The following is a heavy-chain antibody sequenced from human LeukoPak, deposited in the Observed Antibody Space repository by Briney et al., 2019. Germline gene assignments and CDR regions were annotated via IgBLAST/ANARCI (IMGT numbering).Heavy chain of an antibody. CDR2: TYYRSKWYN. CDR1: GDSVSSNSAA. D-gene: IGHD6-13*01. V-gene: IGHV6-1*01. CDR3: ARDLGVFSSWSRYDY. J-gene: IGHJ4*02. Sequence: SQTLSLTCAISGDSVSSNSAAWNWIRQSPSRGLDWLGRTYYRSKWYNDYAVSVKSRITINADTSKNQISLQLNSVTPEDAAVYYCARDLGVFSSWSRYDYWGQGTLVTASS.